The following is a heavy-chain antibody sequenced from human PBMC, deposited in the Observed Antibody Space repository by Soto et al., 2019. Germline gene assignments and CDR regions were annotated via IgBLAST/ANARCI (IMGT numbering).Heavy chain of an antibody. CDR2: INSDGSST. D-gene: IGHD3-22*01. J-gene: IGHJ4*02. CDR3: ARDKGIPGPYYYDSSGHTAFDY. V-gene: IGHV3-74*01. CDR1: GFPFSSYW. Sequence: GGPQRLSSTASGFPFSSYWMHWVRQAPGKGLVWVSRINSDGSSTSYADSVKGRFTISRDNAKNTLYLQMNSLRAEDTAVYYCARDKGIPGPYYYDSSGHTAFDYWGQGNLVTGSS.